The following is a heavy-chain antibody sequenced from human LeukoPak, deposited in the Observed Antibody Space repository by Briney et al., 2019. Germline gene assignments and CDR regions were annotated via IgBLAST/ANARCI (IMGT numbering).Heavy chain of an antibody. CDR1: GGSISSGGYY. V-gene: IGHV4-31*03. CDR3: ASHYYDSSGDQTDFDC. D-gene: IGHD3-22*01. CDR2: IYYSGST. J-gene: IGHJ4*02. Sequence: PSQTLSLTCTVSGGSISSGGYYWSWIRQHPGKGLEWIGYIYYSGSTYYNPSLESRVTISVDTSKNQFSLKLSSVTAADTAVYYCASHYYDSSGDQTDFDCWGQGTLVTVSS.